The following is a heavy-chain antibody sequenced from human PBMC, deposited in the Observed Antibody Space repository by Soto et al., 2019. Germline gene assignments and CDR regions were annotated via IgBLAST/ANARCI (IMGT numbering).Heavy chain of an antibody. Sequence: EVKLVESGGDLVQPGRSLRLSCAASGFTFEDFAMHWVRQAPGKGLEWVSGISWNSGSIGYADPVKGRFTISRDNAKNSLYLEISSLKTEDSALYYCAKTAPPYDSQGYYPFDIWGQGTLVSVSS. CDR3: AKTAPPYDSQGYYPFDI. J-gene: IGHJ3*02. CDR1: GFTFEDFA. V-gene: IGHV3-9*01. D-gene: IGHD3-22*01. CDR2: ISWNSGSI.